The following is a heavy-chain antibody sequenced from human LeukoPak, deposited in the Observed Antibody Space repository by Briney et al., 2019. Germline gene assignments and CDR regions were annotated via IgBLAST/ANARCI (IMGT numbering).Heavy chain of an antibody. J-gene: IGHJ4*02. CDR1: GYSFSNYW. CDR3: AIPPGYCGNDCSFDH. D-gene: IGHD2-21*02. V-gene: IGHV5-51*01. CDR2: IYPGDYEI. Sequence: GESLKISCEGSGYSFSNYWIGWVRQMPGKGLEWMGIIYPGDYEIRYSPSFQGLVTISVDKSISTAYLQWSSLKASDTAMYYCAIPPGYCGNDCSFDHWGQGTLVTVSS.